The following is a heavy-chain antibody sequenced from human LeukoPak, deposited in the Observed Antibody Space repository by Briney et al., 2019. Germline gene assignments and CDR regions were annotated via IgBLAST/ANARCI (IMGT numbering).Heavy chain of an antibody. Sequence: ASVKVSCKASGYTSTSYYMHWVRQAPGQGLEWMGIINPSGGSTSYAQKFQGRVTMTRDTSTSTVYMELSSLRSEDTAVYYCARTNSGSYPYQTLFDYWGQGTLVTVSS. J-gene: IGHJ4*02. D-gene: IGHD1-26*01. CDR3: ARTNSGSYPYQTLFDY. CDR1: GYTSTSYY. V-gene: IGHV1-46*01. CDR2: INPSGGST.